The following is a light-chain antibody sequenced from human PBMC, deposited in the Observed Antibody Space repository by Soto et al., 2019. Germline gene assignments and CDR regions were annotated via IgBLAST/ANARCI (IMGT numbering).Light chain of an antibody. CDR3: QQDGSTALT. J-gene: IGKJ4*01. V-gene: IGKV3-20*01. CDR2: RAS. CDR1: QSGNSNY. Sequence: EIVLTQSPGTLSLSPGESATLSCRASQSGNSNYLSWYQQKPGQAPKGVIYRASSRATGIPDRFSGSGSGTEFTLPICRREPEEFAVYYCQQDGSTALTFGGGTKVEIK.